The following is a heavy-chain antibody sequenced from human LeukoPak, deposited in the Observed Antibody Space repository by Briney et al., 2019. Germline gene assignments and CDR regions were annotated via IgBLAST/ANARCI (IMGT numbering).Heavy chain of an antibody. CDR2: IYYSGST. J-gene: IGHJ4*02. D-gene: IGHD3-10*01. CDR1: GGSISSSSYY. Sequence: SETLSLTCTVSGGSISSSSYYWGWVRQPPGKGLEWIGSIYYSGSTYYNPSLKSRVTISVDTSKNQFSLKLSSVTAADTAVYYCARLPYYSRYFDYWGQGTLVTVSS. V-gene: IGHV4-39*01. CDR3: ARLPYYSRYFDY.